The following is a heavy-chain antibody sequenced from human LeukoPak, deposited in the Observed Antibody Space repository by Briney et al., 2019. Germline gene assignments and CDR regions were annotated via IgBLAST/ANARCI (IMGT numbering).Heavy chain of an antibody. CDR1: GGTFSSYA. Sequence: GASVKVSCKASGGTFSSYAISWVRQAPGQGLEWMGGIIPIFGTANYAQKFQGRVTITTDESTSTAYMELSSLRSEDTAVYYCASALSSSYAMGDYSGQGTLVTVSS. CDR3: ASALSSSYAMGDY. D-gene: IGHD2-8*01. V-gene: IGHV1-69*05. CDR2: IIPIFGTA. J-gene: IGHJ4*02.